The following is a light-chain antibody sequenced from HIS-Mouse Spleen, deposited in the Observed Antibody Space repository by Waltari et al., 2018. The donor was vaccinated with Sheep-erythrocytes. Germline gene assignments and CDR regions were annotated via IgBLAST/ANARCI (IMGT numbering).Light chain of an antibody. J-gene: IGKJ4*01. V-gene: IGKV1-5*03. Sequence: DIQMTQSPSTLSASVGDRVTITCRASQSISSWLAWYQQKPGKAPKLLIYKASSLESGVPLRFSGSGSGTEFTLTISSLQPDAFATYYCQQYNSYSPLTFGGGTKVEIK. CDR3: QQYNSYSPLT. CDR1: QSISSW. CDR2: KAS.